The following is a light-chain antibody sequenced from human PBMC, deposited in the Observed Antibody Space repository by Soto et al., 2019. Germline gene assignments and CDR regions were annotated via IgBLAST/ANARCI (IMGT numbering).Light chain of an antibody. CDR2: DVS. V-gene: IGLV2-14*01. J-gene: IGLJ1*01. CDR3: SAFTGTTYV. Sequence: QSVLTQPGSVSGSPGQSITISCTGSSSDVGGNKYVSWYQQYPGKAPKLMICDVSNRPSGVSNRFSGSKSGNTASLTISGLQAEDEADYYCSAFTGTTYVFGTGTKVTVL. CDR1: SSDVGGNKY.